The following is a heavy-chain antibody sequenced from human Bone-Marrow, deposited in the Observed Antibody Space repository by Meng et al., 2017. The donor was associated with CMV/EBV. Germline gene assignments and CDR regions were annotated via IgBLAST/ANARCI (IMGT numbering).Heavy chain of an antibody. CDR2: ISSSSSYI. J-gene: IGHJ4*02. CDR3: ARGMVGVPAAIYPTLDY. CDR1: GFTFSSYS. V-gene: IGHV3-21*01. D-gene: IGHD2-2*01. Sequence: GGSLRLSCAASGFTFSSYSMNWVRQAPGKGLEWVSSISSSSSYIYYADSVKGRFTISRDNAKNSLYLQMNSLRAEDTAEYYCARGMVGVPAAIYPTLDYWGQGTLVTVSS.